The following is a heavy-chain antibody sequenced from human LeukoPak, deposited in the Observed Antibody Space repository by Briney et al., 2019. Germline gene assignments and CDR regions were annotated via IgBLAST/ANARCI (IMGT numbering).Heavy chain of an antibody. CDR1: GGSISSGHYY. CDR2: IFHSGSS. J-gene: IGHJ4*02. D-gene: IGHD3-22*01. CDR3: ARVGYDSSGSYYFDY. Sequence: SETLSLTCSVSGGSISSGHYYWAWIRQPPGKGLEWIGEIFHSGSSNYNPSLKSRVTISVDTSKNQFSLKLSSVTAADTAVYYCARVGYDSSGSYYFDYWGQGTLVTVSS. V-gene: IGHV4-39*07.